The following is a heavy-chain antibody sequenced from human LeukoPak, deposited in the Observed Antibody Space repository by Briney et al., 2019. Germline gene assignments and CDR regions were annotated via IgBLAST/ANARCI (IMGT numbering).Heavy chain of an antibody. CDR1: GFTFDDYA. D-gene: IGHD3-10*01. CDR3: AKDKFDGSGSYYFDY. CDR2: ISWDGGRT. J-gene: IGHJ4*02. V-gene: IGHV3-43D*03. Sequence: LPGGSLRFSCAASGFTFDDYALHWVRQAPGKGLEWVSLISWDGGRTYYADSVKGRFTISRDNSKNSLYLQMDSLRAEDTALYYCAKDKFDGSGSYYFDYWGQGTLVTVSS.